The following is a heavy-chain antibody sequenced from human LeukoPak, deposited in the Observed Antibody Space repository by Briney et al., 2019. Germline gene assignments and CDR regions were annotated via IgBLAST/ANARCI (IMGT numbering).Heavy chain of an antibody. CDR3: AKDQENPFQSIAARPDSDAFDI. J-gene: IGHJ3*02. D-gene: IGHD6-6*01. CDR2: ISGSGGST. CDR1: GFTFSSYA. Sequence: PGGSLRLSCAASGFTFSSYAMSWVRQAPGKGLEWVSAISGSGGSTYYADSVKGRFTISRDNSKNTLYLQMNSLRAEDTAVYYCAKDQENPFQSIAARPDSDAFDIWGQGTMVTVSS. V-gene: IGHV3-23*01.